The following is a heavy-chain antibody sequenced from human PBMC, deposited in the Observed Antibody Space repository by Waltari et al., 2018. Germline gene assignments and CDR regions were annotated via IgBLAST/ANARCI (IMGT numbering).Heavy chain of an antibody. Sequence: EVQLVESGGGLVQPGGSLRRSCAASGFSLSDYGMNWVRQAPGKGLEWLSFISSSGPTIHYADSVKGRFTVSRDNTKNSLSLQMNSLRAEDTAVYYCARVWGVTTSDFWGQGTLVTVSS. CDR1: GFSLSDYG. V-gene: IGHV3-48*03. CDR3: ARVWGVTTSDF. J-gene: IGHJ4*02. CDR2: ISSSGPTI. D-gene: IGHD4-17*01.